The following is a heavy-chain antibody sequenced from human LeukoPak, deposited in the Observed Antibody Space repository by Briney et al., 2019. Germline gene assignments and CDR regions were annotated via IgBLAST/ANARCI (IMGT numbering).Heavy chain of an antibody. D-gene: IGHD3-10*01. V-gene: IGHV4-4*02. J-gene: IGHJ5*02. CDR2: ICHSGST. CDR3: AVTAYYYGSGANWFDP. CDR1: GGSISSSNW. Sequence: SGTLSLTCAVSGGSISSSNWWSWVRQPPGKGLEWIGEICHSGSTNYNPSLKSRVTISVDKSKNQFSLKLSSVTAADTAVYYCAVTAYYYGSGANWFDPWGQGTLVTVSS.